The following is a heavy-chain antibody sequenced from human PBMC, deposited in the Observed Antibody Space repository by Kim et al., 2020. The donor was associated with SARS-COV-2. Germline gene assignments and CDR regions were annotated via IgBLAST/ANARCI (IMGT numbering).Heavy chain of an antibody. CDR3: AKDLTAVVAASDY. CDR1: GFTFSSYG. J-gene: IGHJ4*02. V-gene: IGHV3-33*06. CDR2: IWYDGSNK. Sequence: GGSLRLSCAASGFTFSSYGMHWVRQAPGKGLEWVAVIWYDGSNKYYADSVKGRFTISRDNSKNTLYLQMNSLRAEDTAVYYCAKDLTAVVAASDYWGQGTLVTVSS. D-gene: IGHD2-15*01.